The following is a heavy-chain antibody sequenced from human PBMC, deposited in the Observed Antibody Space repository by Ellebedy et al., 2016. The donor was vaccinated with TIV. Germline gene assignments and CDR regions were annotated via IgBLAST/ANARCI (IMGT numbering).Heavy chain of an antibody. V-gene: IGHV3-53*01. CDR3: ATRHYGAFDI. CDR1: GFSVSSNS. Sequence: GESLKISCAASGFSVSSNSMSWVRQAPGKGLEWISHIYSDGNTDYADSVKGRFTISRDNYRNILYLQMNSLRAEDTAMYYCATRHYGAFDIWGQGTKVTVSS. CDR2: IYSDGNT. J-gene: IGHJ3*02. D-gene: IGHD4-17*01.